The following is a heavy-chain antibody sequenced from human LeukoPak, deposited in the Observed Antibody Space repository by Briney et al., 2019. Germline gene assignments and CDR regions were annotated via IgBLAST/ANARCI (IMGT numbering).Heavy chain of an antibody. J-gene: IGHJ5*02. V-gene: IGHV4-39*01. CDR3: AATFRGFIAARPNWFDP. CDR1: GGSISSSSYY. Sequence: PSETLSLTCTVSGGSISSSSYYWGWIRQPPGKGLEWIGSIYYSGSTYYNPSLKSRVTISVDTSKNQFSLKLSSVTAADTAVYYCAATFRGFIAARPNWFDPWGQGTLVTVSS. CDR2: IYYSGST. D-gene: IGHD6-6*01.